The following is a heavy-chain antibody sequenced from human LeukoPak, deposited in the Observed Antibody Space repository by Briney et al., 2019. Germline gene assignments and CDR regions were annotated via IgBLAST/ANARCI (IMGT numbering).Heavy chain of an antibody. CDR3: ARAKPKNMVRGLIMRRESRYYFDY. V-gene: IGHV3-23*01. Sequence: PGGSLRLSCVGSGYTFTTYGMSWVRQAPGKGLEWVSGLDNNGDNTYYADSVKGRFTISRDNSKSTLYIQMNSLRAEDTAVYYCARAKPKNMVRGLIMRRESRYYFDYWGQGTLVTVSS. CDR2: LDNNGDNT. D-gene: IGHD3-10*01. CDR1: GYTFTTYG. J-gene: IGHJ4*02.